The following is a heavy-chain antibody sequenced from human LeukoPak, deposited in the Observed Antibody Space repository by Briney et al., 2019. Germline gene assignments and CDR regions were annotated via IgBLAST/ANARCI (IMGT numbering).Heavy chain of an antibody. CDR3: AREMWGPEY. Sequence: GDSLRLSCAASGFTFTKYWMPWVRQAPGKGLEWVGSIKQDGSDKNYMDSVKGRFTISRDNAKNSVYLQMNSLSAEDTAVDYCAREMWGPEYWGQGTLVTVSS. J-gene: IGHJ4*02. D-gene: IGHD1-14*01. V-gene: IGHV3-7*01. CDR1: GFTFTKYW. CDR2: IKQDGSDK.